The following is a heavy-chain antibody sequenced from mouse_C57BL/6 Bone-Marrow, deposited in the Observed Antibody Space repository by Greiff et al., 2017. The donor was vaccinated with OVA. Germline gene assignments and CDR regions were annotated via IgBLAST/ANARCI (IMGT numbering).Heavy chain of an antibody. D-gene: IGHD1-1*01. Sequence: EVKVVESGPVLVKPGASVKMSCKASGYTFTDYYMNWVKQSHGKSLEWIGVINPYNGGTSYKQKFTGKATLTVDKSSSTAYMELNSLTSEDSAVYYCARGGDYYGGTWFAYWGKGTLVTVSA. CDR1: GYTFTDYY. V-gene: IGHV1-19*01. CDR2: INPYNGGT. J-gene: IGHJ3*01. CDR3: ARGGDYYGGTWFAY.